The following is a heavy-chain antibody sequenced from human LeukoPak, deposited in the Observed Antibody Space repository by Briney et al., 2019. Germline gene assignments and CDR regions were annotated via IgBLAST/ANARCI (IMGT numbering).Heavy chain of an antibody. CDR3: ARWQYSGTHRPGEGFDY. CDR1: GYTFIDNY. CDR2: INPESGVT. V-gene: IGHV1-2*02. J-gene: IGHJ4*02. Sequence: ASVRVSCKASGYTFIDNYIHWVRRAPGQGFEWMGWINPESGVTKPAQKSQGRVTMTGDTSISTAYMELRSLKSDDTAVYYCARWQYSGTHRPGEGFDYWGQGALITVSS. D-gene: IGHD1-26*01.